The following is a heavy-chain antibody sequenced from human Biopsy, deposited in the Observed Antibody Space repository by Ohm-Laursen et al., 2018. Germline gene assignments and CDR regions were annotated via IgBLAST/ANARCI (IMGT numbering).Heavy chain of an antibody. Sequence: SETLSLTWAVSGYSISSGYYWGWIRQPPGKGLEWIGSIYHSGSTYYNPSLKSRVTISLDTSKNQLPLKLTSVTAADTAGYYCARGQALKSFDYWGQGTLVTVSS. CDR1: GYSISSGYY. J-gene: IGHJ4*02. CDR2: IYHSGST. V-gene: IGHV4-38-2*01. CDR3: ARGQALKSFDY.